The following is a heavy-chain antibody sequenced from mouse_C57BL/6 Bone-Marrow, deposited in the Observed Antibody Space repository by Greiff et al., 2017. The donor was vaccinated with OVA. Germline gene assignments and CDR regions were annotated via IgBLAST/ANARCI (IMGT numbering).Heavy chain of an antibody. CDR1: GYAFSSSW. CDR2: IYPGDGDT. CDR3: ARNKLGSDY. D-gene: IGHD4-1*01. J-gene: IGHJ2*01. Sequence: VQLQQSGPELVKPGASVKISCKASGYAFSSSWMNWVKQRPGKGLEWIGRIYPGDGDTNYNGKFMGKATLTADKSSSTAYMQLSSLTSEDSAVYFCARNKLGSDYWGQGTTLTVSS. V-gene: IGHV1-82*01.